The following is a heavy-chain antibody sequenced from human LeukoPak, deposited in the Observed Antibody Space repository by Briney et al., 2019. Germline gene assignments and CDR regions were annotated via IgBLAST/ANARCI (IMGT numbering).Heavy chain of an antibody. J-gene: IGHJ4*02. D-gene: IGHD3-10*01. CDR1: GHTFTGYY. CDR3: ARVPITMVRGVIKKRDDFDY. Sequence: ASVKVSCKASGHTFTGYYMHWVRQAPGQGLEWMGWINPNSGGTNYAQKFQGRVTMTRDTSISTAYMELSRLRSDDTAEYYCARVPITMVRGVIKKRDDFDYWGQGTLVTVSS. V-gene: IGHV1-2*02. CDR2: INPNSGGT.